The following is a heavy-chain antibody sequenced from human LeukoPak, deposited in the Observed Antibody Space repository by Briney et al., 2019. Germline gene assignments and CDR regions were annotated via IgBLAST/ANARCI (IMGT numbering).Heavy chain of an antibody. V-gene: IGHV3-23*01. Sequence: GGSLRLSCAASGFTFSSYAMSWVRQAPGKGLEWVSAISGSGGSTYYADSVKGRFTISRDNSKNTLYLQMNSLRAEDTAVYYCARDAHTGSGTYWGGVDYYYGLDVWGQGTTVTVSS. CDR1: GFTFSSYA. CDR3: ARDAHTGSGTYWGGVDYYYGLDV. D-gene: IGHD3-10*01. J-gene: IGHJ6*02. CDR2: ISGSGGST.